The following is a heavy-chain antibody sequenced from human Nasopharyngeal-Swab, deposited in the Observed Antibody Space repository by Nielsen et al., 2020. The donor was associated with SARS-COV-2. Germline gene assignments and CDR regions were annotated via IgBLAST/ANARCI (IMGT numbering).Heavy chain of an antibody. CDR3: ARTWGEVAAGNAY. Sequence: GESLKISCAASGFTFSRYWMTWVRQAPGKGLEWVANIKQEGSEKYYVDSVKGRFTISRDNAKNSLFLEMNSLRAEDTAVYFCARTWGEVAAGNAYWGQGTLVTVSS. CDR2: IKQEGSEK. J-gene: IGHJ4*02. V-gene: IGHV3-7*01. CDR1: GFTFSRYW. D-gene: IGHD6-19*01.